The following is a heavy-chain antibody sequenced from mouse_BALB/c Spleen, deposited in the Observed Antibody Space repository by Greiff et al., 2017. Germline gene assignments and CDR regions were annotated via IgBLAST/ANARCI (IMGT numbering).Heavy chain of an antibody. Sequence: EVKLVESGGGLVKPGGSLKLSCAASGFTFSDYYMYWVRQTPEKRLEWVATISDGGSYTYYPDSVKGRFTISRDNAKNNLYLQMSSLKSEDTAMYYCARAPYGSSWADYWGQGTSVTVSS. CDR1: GFTFSDYY. V-gene: IGHV5-4*02. D-gene: IGHD1-1*01. CDR3: ARAPYGSSWADY. CDR2: ISDGGSYT. J-gene: IGHJ4*01.